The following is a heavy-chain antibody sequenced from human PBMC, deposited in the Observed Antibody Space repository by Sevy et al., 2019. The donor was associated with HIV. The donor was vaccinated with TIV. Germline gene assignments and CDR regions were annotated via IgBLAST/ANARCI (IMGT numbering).Heavy chain of an antibody. Sequence: GGSLRLSCTASGFTFSSFSMSWVRQAPGKGLEWVASINSRSTYIYHADPVKGRFTISRDNAKNSLYLQMNSLRAEDTAVCYCARDPSPGITAIQDYWGPGTLVTVSS. D-gene: IGHD2-21*02. CDR3: ARDPSPGITAIQDY. V-gene: IGHV3-21*01. J-gene: IGHJ4*02. CDR2: INSRSTYI. CDR1: GFTFSSFS.